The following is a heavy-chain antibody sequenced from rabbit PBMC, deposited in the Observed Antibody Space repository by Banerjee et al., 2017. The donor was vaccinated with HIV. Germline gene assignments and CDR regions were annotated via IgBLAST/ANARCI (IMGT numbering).Heavy chain of an antibody. CDR1: GFSFSNKYV. V-gene: IGHV1S40*01. D-gene: IGHD4-1*01. CDR3: ARDLAGVIGWNFNL. J-gene: IGHJ4*01. Sequence: QSLEESGGGLVKPEGSLTLTCKASGFSFSNKYVMCWVRQAPGKGLEWIVCIYAGSSGNTYYASWARGRFTISKISSTTVTLQMTSLTAADTATYLCARDLAGVIGWNFNLWGPGTLVTVS. CDR2: IYAGSSGNT.